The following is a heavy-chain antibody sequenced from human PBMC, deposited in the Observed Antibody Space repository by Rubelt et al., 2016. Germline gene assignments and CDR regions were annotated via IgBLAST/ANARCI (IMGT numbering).Heavy chain of an antibody. V-gene: IGHV3-53*01. CDR2: ITSYGTT. CDR3: ARERRGPDDY. J-gene: IGHJ4*02. D-gene: IGHD3-10*01. Sequence: VQLQQWGAGLLKPSETLSLTCAVYGASFGDYYWGWIRQPPGKGLEWASAITSYGTTYYANSVQGLFAISRDNSRNTLYLKMSSLRAEDTAVYYCARERRGPDDYWGQGTLVTVSS. CDR1: GASFGDYY.